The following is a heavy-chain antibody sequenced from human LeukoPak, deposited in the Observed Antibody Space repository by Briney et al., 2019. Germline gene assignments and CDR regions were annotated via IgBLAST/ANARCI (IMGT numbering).Heavy chain of an antibody. V-gene: IGHV4-34*01. CDR3: ARGVAAPGTGGLSWFDP. J-gene: IGHJ5*02. CDR1: GGFFLGNY. Sequence: PSETLSLTCVVYGGFFLGNYWSWLRPPPSRGLAGLGDIHHSGSTIYNLSLKSRVTVSVDTSKNQFSLKLSFVTAADTAVYYCARGVAAPGTGGLSWFDPWGQGTLVTVSS. D-gene: IGHD6-13*01. CDR2: IHHSGST.